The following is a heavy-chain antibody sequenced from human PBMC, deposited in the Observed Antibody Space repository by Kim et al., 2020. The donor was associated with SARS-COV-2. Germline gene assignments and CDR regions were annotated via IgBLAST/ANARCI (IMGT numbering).Heavy chain of an antibody. CDR3: ARLVSDNSAVEY. CDR1: GDSISRSSTY. Sequence: SETLSLTCTVSGDSISRSSTYWGWIRQPPGKGLEWIGSINYSGNTYYNPSLKSRVTISVDTSKNQFSLKMRSVTAADTAVYYCARLVSDNSAVEYWGQGT. CDR2: INYSGNT. D-gene: IGHD1-1*01. J-gene: IGHJ4*02. V-gene: IGHV4-39*01.